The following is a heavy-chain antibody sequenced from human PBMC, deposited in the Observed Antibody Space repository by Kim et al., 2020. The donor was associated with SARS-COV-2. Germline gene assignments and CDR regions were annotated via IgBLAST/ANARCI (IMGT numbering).Heavy chain of an antibody. J-gene: IGHJ4*02. D-gene: IGHD6-13*01. Sequence: NPSLKSRVTISVDTSKNQFSLKLSSVTAADTAVYYCARGYSSSWRVDFDYWGQGTLVTVSS. V-gene: IGHV4-39*07. CDR3: ARGYSSSWRVDFDY.